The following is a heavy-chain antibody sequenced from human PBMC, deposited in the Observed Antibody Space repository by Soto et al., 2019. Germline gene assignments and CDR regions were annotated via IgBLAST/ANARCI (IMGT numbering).Heavy chain of an antibody. CDR1: VYSFTSYW. CDR3: ARHSVAARPYYYYGMDV. D-gene: IGHD6-6*01. V-gene: IGHV5-51*01. CDR2: IYPGGSDT. Sequence: GEARKISWKGSVYSFTSYWIGWGRQMPGKGLEWMGIIYPGGSDTRYSPSFQGQVTISADKSISTAYLQWSSLKASDTAMYYCARHSVAARPYYYYGMDVWGQGTTVTVSS. J-gene: IGHJ6*02.